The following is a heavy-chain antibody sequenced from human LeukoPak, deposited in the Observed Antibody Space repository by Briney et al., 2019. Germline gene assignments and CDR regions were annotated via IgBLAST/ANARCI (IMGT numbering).Heavy chain of an antibody. Sequence: PGGSLRLSCAASGFTFSSYGMSWVRQVPGKGLELVSTISDGGGNKYYADSVKGRFTISRANSKNSLKLQIISLRADDTAVYYSAKEGCSSWYSKYYYRDVGRKDTGVSV. CDR3: AKEGCSSWYSKYYYRDV. J-gene: IGHJ6*03. CDR2: ISDGGGNK. D-gene: IGHD6-13*01. CDR1: GFTFSSYG. V-gene: IGHV3-23*01.